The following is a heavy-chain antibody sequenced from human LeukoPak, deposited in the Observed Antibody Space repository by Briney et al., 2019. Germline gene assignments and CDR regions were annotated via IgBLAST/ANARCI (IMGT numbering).Heavy chain of an antibody. CDR2: ISYDGSNK. J-gene: IGHJ4*02. CDR3: ARDRRYSYGYDPHYFDY. CDR1: GFTFSSYA. Sequence: GRSLRLSCAASGFTFSSYAMHWVRQAPGKGLEWVAVISYDGSNKYYADSVKGRFTISRDNSKNTLYLQMNSLRAEDTAVYYCARDRRYSYGYDPHYFDYWGQGTLVTVSS. V-gene: IGHV3-30-3*01. D-gene: IGHD5-18*01.